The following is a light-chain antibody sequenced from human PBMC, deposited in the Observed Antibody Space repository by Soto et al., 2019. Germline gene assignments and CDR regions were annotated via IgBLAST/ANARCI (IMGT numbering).Light chain of an antibody. V-gene: IGLV2-14*01. CDR2: DVS. CDR1: SSDVGGYNY. CDR3: SSYTSSSTLEV. J-gene: IGLJ1*01. Sequence: QSVLTQPASVSGSPGQSITISCTGTSSDVGGYNYVSWYQQHPGKAPKLMIYDVSNRPSGVSNRFSGSKSGNTASLTISGLQAEDEADYYCSSYTSSSTLEVFVTGTKLTVL.